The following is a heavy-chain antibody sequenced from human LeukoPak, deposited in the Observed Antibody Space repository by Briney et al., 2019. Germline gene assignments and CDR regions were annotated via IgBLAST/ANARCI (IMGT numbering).Heavy chain of an antibody. CDR1: GFTFCSYA. V-gene: IGHV3-23*01. CDR2: ICGSGGST. D-gene: IGHD3-22*01. J-gene: IGHJ4*02. Sequence: GGSPRLSCAAPGFTFCSYAMSWVRPAPGEGLEWGSAICGSGGSTYYADSVKGRFTISRDNSKNTLYLQMNSLRAEDTAVYYCAKDEADDSSGYSAYWGQGTLVTVSS. CDR3: AKDEADDSSGYSAY.